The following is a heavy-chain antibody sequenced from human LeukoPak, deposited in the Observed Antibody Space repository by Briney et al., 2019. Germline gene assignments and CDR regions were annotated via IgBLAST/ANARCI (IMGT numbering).Heavy chain of an antibody. J-gene: IGHJ4*02. Sequence: PSETLSLTCTVSGGSISSSSYYWGWIRQPPGKGLEWIGTIYYSGSTYYNPSLKSRVTISVDTSKNQFSLKLSSVTAADTAVYYCARVTYDSSGYYYYFDYWGQGTLVTVSS. CDR1: GGSISSSSYY. V-gene: IGHV4-39*07. CDR3: ARVTYDSSGYYYYFDY. CDR2: IYYSGST. D-gene: IGHD3-22*01.